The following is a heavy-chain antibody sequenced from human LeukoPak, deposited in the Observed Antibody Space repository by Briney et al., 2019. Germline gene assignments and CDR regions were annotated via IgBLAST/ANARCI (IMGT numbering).Heavy chain of an antibody. Sequence: SETLSLTCTVSGGSISSYYWHWIRQPAGKGLEWIGRIYTSGRTNYNPSLKSRVTMSVDTSKNQFSLKLSSVTAADTAVYYCARVEYSRSWRPYWYFDLWGRGTLVTVSS. D-gene: IGHD6-13*01. V-gene: IGHV4-4*07. J-gene: IGHJ2*01. CDR2: IYTSGRT. CDR3: ARVEYSRSWRPYWYFDL. CDR1: GGSISSYY.